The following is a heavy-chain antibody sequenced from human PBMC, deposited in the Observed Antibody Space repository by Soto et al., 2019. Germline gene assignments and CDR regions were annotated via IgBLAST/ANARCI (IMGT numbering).Heavy chain of an antibody. CDR1: GVSIGSNYY. CDR3: AGSLGWYAIDY. CDR2: MSHIGSV. V-gene: IGHV4-4*02. Sequence: QVLLQESGPGLVQPSGTLSLSCVVSGVSIGSNYYWGWVRQPPGKGLEWLGDMSHIGSVNYNPSLKIRVTISMATSQNQFSLKLDSVTAADTAVYYCAGSLGWYAIDYWGQGTLVIVSS. D-gene: IGHD6-19*01. J-gene: IGHJ4*02.